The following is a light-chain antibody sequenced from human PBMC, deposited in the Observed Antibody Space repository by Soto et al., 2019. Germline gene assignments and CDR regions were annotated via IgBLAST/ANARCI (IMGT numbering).Light chain of an antibody. CDR1: SSDVGGYNY. CDR2: EVN. Sequence: QSVLTQPASVSGSPGQSITISCTGTSSDVGGYNYVSWYQQHPGKAPKLMIYEVNNRPSGVSNRFSGSKSGNTASLTISGLQAEDEADYYCTSCTGSSTLVVFGGGTKPPS. V-gene: IGLV2-14*01. CDR3: TSCTGSSTLVV. J-gene: IGLJ2*01.